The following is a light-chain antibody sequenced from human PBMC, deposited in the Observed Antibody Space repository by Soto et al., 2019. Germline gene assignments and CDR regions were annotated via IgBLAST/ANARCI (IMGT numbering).Light chain of an antibody. CDR1: SSNIGAGYD. Sequence: QSVLTQPPSVSGAPGQRVTISCTGSSSNIGAGYDVHWYQQLPGTAPKLLIYGNSNRPSGVPDRFSGSKSGTSASLAITGLQAEDEANYYCQSYDSSLSGSVVFGEGTKVTVL. V-gene: IGLV1-40*01. CDR3: QSYDSSLSGSVV. J-gene: IGLJ2*01. CDR2: GNS.